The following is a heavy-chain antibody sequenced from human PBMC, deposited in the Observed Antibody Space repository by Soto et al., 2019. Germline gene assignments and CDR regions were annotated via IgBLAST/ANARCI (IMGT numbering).Heavy chain of an antibody. V-gene: IGHV1-69*01. CDR2: IIPFYNTL. CDR1: EGTFNSYA. D-gene: IGHD6-13*01. CDR3: ASGASRWYPYFFDS. Sequence: QAQVVQSGAEVRKPGSSVKVSCKASEGTFNSYAIAWVRQAPGQGLEWMGGIIPFYNTLNYAQKFQDRVTITADDSTNTVYMALSSLRSDDTAVYFCASGASRWYPYFFDSWAQGTLVTVSS. J-gene: IGHJ4*02.